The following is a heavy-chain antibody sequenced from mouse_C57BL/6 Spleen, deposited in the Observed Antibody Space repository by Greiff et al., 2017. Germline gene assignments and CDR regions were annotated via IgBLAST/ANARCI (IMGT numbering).Heavy chain of an antibody. CDR3: ARDGDESYFDD. V-gene: IGHV1-64*01. CDR2: IHPNSGST. CDR1: GYTFTSYW. Sequence: QVQLQQPGAELVKPGASVKLSCKASGYTFTSYWMHWVKQRPGQGLEWIGMIHPNSGSTNYNEKFKSKATLTVDKSSSTAYMHLSSLTSEDSAVYYCARDGDESYFDDWGQGTTLTVSS. D-gene: IGHD3-3*01. J-gene: IGHJ2*01.